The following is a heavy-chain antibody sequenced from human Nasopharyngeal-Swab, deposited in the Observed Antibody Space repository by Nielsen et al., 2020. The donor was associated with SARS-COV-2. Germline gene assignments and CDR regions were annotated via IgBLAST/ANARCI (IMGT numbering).Heavy chain of an antibody. CDR3: ARGPGLWFGELLPYYYYGMDV. CDR1: GGSFSGYY. D-gene: IGHD3-10*01. J-gene: IGHJ6*02. CDR2: INHSGST. V-gene: IGHV4-34*01. Sequence: SETLSLTCAVSGGSFSGYYWSWIRQPPGKGLEWIGEINHSGSTNYNPSLKSRVTISLDTSKNQFSLKLSSVTAADTAVYYCARGPGLWFGELLPYYYYGMDVWGQGTTVTVSS.